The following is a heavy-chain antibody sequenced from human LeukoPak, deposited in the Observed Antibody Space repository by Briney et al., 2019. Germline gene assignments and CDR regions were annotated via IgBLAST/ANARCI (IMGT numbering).Heavy chain of an antibody. J-gene: IGHJ4*02. CDR3: ARLAWWGLLQKREYFDY. V-gene: IGHV4-31*03. Sequence: SETLSLTCTVSGGSISSGGFYWSWIRQHPGKGLEWIGYIDNSGYTYDDPSLESRITISLDTSKNQFSLKLSSVTAADTAVYDCARLAWWGLLQKREYFDYWGQGTLVTVSS. CDR1: GGSISSGGFY. D-gene: IGHD2-21*01. CDR2: IDNSGYT.